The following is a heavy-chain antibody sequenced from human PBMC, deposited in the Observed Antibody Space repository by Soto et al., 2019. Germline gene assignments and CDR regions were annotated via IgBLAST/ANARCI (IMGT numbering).Heavy chain of an antibody. Sequence: QVQLVQSGAEVKKPGSSVKVSCKASGGTLSGYAISWVRQAPGQGLEWMGGIIPISGTANYAQKFQGRVTITAAESTSIAYMELSSLRSEDTAVYYCARSQGSSTSLEIYYYYYYGMDVWGQGTTVTVSS. V-gene: IGHV1-69*01. J-gene: IGHJ6*02. CDR1: GGTLSGYA. CDR3: ARSQGSSTSLEIYYYYYYGMDV. D-gene: IGHD2-2*01. CDR2: IIPISGTA.